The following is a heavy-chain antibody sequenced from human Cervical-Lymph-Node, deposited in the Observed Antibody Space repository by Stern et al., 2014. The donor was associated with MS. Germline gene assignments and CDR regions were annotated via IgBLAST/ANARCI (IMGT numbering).Heavy chain of an antibody. V-gene: IGHV3-21*01. J-gene: IGHJ3*02. CDR3: ARDQGGKYYDSSGYYSDAFDI. D-gene: IGHD3-22*01. CDR2: ISSRRSYI. Sequence: VQLVQSGGGLVKPGGSLRLSCAASGFTFSSYSMNWVRQAPGKGLEWVSSISSRRSYIYYADSVKGRFTISRDNAKNSLYLQMNSLRAEDTAVYYCARDQGGKYYDSSGYYSDAFDIWGQGTMVTVSS. CDR1: GFTFSSYS.